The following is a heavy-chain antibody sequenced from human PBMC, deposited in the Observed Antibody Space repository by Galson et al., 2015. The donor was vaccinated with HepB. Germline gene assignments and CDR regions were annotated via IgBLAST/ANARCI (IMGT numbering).Heavy chain of an antibody. V-gene: IGHV3-23*01. D-gene: IGHD1-26*01. J-gene: IGHJ4*02. CDR2: ISGSGGST. Sequence: SLRLSCAASGFTFSRYAMSWVRQAPGKGLEWVSAISGSGGSTYYADSVKGRFTISRDNSKNTLYLQMNSLRAEDTAVYYCAKGSRVRVGYSRSYYDYWGQGTLVTVSS. CDR3: AKGSRVRVGYSRSYYDY. CDR1: GFTFSRYA.